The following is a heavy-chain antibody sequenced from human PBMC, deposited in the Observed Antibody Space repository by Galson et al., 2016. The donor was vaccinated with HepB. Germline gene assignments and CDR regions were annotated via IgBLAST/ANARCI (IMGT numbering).Heavy chain of an antibody. CDR2: IDNSAGST. Sequence: SLRLSCAASGFTFRSYAMNWVRQAPGKGLQWVSAIDNSAGSTYYADSVKGRFTISRDNSKSTLYVEMNSLRAEDTAVYYCAKGRGTTVTPNDYWGQGTLVTVSS. CDR3: AKGRGTTVTPNDY. J-gene: IGHJ4*02. V-gene: IGHV3-23*01. D-gene: IGHD4-17*01. CDR1: GFTFRSYA.